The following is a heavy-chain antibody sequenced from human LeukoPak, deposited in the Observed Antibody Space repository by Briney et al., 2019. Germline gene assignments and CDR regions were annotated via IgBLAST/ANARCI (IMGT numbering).Heavy chain of an antibody. Sequence: PSETLSLTCAVYGGSFSGYYWSWIRQPPGKGLEWIGEINHSGSTNYNPSLKSRVTISVDTSKNQFSLKLSSVTAADTAVYYCARAGRYHYGSGSSDYWGQGTLVTVSS. J-gene: IGHJ4*02. CDR2: INHSGST. D-gene: IGHD3-10*01. CDR3: ARAGRYHYGSGSSDY. CDR1: GGSFSGYY. V-gene: IGHV4-34*01.